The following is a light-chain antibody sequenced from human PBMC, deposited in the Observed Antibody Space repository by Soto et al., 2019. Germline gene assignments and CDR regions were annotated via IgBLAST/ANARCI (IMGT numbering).Light chain of an antibody. CDR1: SSNIGAGYD. CDR3: QSYDSSLSALYV. J-gene: IGLJ1*01. Sequence: QSVLTQPPSVSGAPGQRVTISCTGSSSNIGAGYDVHWYQQLPGTAPKLLIYGNSNRPSGVPDRFSGSKSGASASLAITALQAEDVADYYCQSYDSSLSALYVFGTGTKLTVL. V-gene: IGLV1-40*01. CDR2: GNS.